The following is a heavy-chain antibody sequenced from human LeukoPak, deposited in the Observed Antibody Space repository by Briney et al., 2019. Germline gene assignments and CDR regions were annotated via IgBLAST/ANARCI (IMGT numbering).Heavy chain of an antibody. CDR3: ARHDTTFGAAHFYMDV. J-gene: IGHJ6*03. Sequence: SETLSLTCSVSGGSISSYYWSWIRQPPGKGLERIGYIYTSGSTNNNPSLKSRVTISADTSKNQFSLKLSSVTAADTAVYYCARHDTTFGAAHFYMDVWAKGTTVTVSS. CDR2: IYTSGST. D-gene: IGHD3-3*01. CDR1: GGSISSYY. V-gene: IGHV4-4*09.